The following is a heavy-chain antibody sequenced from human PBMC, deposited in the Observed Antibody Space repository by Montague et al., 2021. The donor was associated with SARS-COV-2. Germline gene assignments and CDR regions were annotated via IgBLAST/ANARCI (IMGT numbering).Heavy chain of an antibody. J-gene: IGHJ4*01. CDR2: LYYSGVT. CDR3: ARGGSRDIVLGHSAIDF. V-gene: IGHV4-59*08. D-gene: IGHD2-15*01. Sequence: SETLSLTCTVACGSINAHYWTWIRHPPGKGLDWIGFLYYSGVTNYHPSLKSRVPMSLDTSKTQFSLRLSSVTAADTAVYYCARGGSRDIVLGHSAIDFWGRGIPVTVSS. CDR1: CGSINAHY.